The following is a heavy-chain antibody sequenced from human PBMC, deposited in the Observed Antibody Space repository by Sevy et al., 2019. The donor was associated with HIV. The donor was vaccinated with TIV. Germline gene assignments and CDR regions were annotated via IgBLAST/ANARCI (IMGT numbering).Heavy chain of an antibody. J-gene: IGHJ4*02. CDR2: ISYDGSNK. Sequence: GGCLRLSCAASGFTFSSYAMHWVRQAPGKGLEWVAVISYDGSNKYYADSVKGRFTISRDNSKNTLYLQMNSLRAEDTAVYYCAREGGSYRYTHTDYWGQGTLVTVSS. CDR3: AREGGSYRYTHTDY. V-gene: IGHV3-30*04. D-gene: IGHD3-16*02. CDR1: GFTFSSYA.